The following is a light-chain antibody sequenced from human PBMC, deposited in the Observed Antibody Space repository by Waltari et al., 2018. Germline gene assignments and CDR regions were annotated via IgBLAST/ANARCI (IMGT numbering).Light chain of an antibody. V-gene: IGKV1D-12*01. Sequence: DIQMTQSPSSVSASVGDRLTLPCRPSQSISSWLAWYQQKPGKAPKLLIYAASSLQSGVPSRFSGSGSGTDFTLTISSLQPEDFATYYCQQANSFVLTFGGGTKVEIK. J-gene: IGKJ4*01. CDR2: AAS. CDR3: QQANSFVLT. CDR1: QSISSW.